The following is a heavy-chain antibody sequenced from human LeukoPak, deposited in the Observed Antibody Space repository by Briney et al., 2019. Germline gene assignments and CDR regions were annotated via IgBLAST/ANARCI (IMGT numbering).Heavy chain of an antibody. V-gene: IGHV3-15*01. D-gene: IGHD3-10*01. J-gene: IGHJ5*02. CDR2: IKSKTDGGTT. Sequence: GGSLRLSCAASGFTFSNAWMSWVRQTPGKGLEWVGRIKSKTDGGTTDYAAPVKGRFTISRDDSKNTLYLQMNSLKTEDTDVYFCTTDKTWGYYYVSGSENRFDPWGQGTLVIVSS. CDR1: GFTFSNAW. CDR3: TTDKTWGYYYVSGSENRFDP.